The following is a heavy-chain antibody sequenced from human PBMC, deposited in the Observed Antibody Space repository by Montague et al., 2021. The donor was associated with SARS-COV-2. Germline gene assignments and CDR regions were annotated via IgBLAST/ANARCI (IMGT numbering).Heavy chain of an antibody. D-gene: IGHD6-19*01. CDR2: IYYSGST. V-gene: IGHV4-61*08. Sequence: SETLSLTCTVSGGSISSGGYYWSWIRQHPGKGLEWIGYIYYSGSTNYNPSLKSRVTISVDTSKNQFSLKLSSVTAADTAVYYCASSGWYPGWFDPWGQGTLVTVSS. CDR3: ASSGWYPGWFDP. CDR1: GGSISSGGYY. J-gene: IGHJ5*02.